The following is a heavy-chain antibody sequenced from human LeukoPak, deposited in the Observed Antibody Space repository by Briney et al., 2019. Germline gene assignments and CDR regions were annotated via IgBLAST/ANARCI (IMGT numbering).Heavy chain of an antibody. CDR2: IYYSGST. CDR3: ARSYYYDSSGYPLDY. Sequence: PSETLSLTCTVSGGSISSGDYYWSWIRQPPGKGLEWIGYIYYSGSTYYNPSLKSRVTISVDTSKNQFSLKLSSVTAADTAVYYCARSYYYDSSGYPLDYWGQGTLVTVSS. V-gene: IGHV4-30-4*01. D-gene: IGHD3-22*01. CDR1: GGSISSGDYY. J-gene: IGHJ4*02.